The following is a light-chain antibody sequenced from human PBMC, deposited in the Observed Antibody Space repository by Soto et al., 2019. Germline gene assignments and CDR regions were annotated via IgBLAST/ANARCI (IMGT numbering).Light chain of an antibody. V-gene: IGLV1-47*01. CDR1: SSNIGSNY. J-gene: IGLJ2*01. CDR2: RNN. Sequence: QSVLNQPPSASGTPGQRVTISCSGSSSNIGSNYVYWYQQLPGTAPKLLIYRNNQRPSGVPDRFSGSKSGTSASLAISGLRSEDEADYYCAAWDDSVSAVVFGGGTKVTVL. CDR3: AAWDDSVSAVV.